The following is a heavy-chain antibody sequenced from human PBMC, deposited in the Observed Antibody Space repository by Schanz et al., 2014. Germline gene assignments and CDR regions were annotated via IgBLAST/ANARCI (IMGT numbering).Heavy chain of an antibody. V-gene: IGHV1-69*08. J-gene: IGHJ6*02. D-gene: IGHD4-4*01. CDR3: AKDRQTTVNRVGYYYGMDV. CDR2: IIPILGIA. Sequence: QVQLVQSGAEVKKPGSSMKVSCKASGGTFNSYTINWVRQAPGQGLEWMGRIIPILGIANYAQKFQGRVTITADRSTSTAYMELSSLRSEDTALYYCAKDRQTTVNRVGYYYGMDVWGQGTTVTVSS. CDR1: GGTFNSYT.